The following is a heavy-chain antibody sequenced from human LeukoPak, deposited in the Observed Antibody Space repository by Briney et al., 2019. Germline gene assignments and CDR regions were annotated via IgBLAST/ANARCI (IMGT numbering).Heavy chain of an antibody. V-gene: IGHV3-9*01. CDR3: AKDNPYDSSGTFDY. CDR1: GFTFDDYA. Sequence: GGSLRLSCAASGFTFDDYAMHWVRQAPGKGLEWVSGISWNSGSIGYADSVKGRFTISRDNAKNSLYLQMNSLRAEDTALYYCAKDNPYDSSGTFDYWGQGTLVTVSS. J-gene: IGHJ4*02. D-gene: IGHD3-22*01. CDR2: ISWNSGSI.